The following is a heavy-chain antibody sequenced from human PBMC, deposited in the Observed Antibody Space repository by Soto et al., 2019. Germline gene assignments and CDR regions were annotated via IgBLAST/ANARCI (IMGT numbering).Heavy chain of an antibody. D-gene: IGHD5-18*01. CDR2: IDGGSGNT. CDR3: ARTASYAFDI. Sequence: QVQLVQSGAEVKKPGASVNVSCKASGYSFAKYAIHWVRQAPGQRLEWMGWIDGGSGNTRFSQKLQGRVTISRDPXATTAYLELTSLRSEDTAVYYCARTASYAFDIWGQGTMVSIFS. CDR1: GYSFAKYA. V-gene: IGHV1-3*01. J-gene: IGHJ3*02.